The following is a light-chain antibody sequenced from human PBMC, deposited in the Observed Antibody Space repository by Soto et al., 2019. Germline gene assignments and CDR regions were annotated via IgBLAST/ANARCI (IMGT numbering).Light chain of an antibody. V-gene: IGKV1-5*01. CDR1: QTINTY. Sequence: DIQMTQSPSSLSASVGDRVTISCRASQTINTYLNWYQQKPGTAPRLLIYRASSVQSGVPPRFSGSGSGTEFTLTISSLQPDDFATYYCQQYNSYSITFGQGTRLEIK. CDR2: RAS. J-gene: IGKJ5*01. CDR3: QQYNSYSIT.